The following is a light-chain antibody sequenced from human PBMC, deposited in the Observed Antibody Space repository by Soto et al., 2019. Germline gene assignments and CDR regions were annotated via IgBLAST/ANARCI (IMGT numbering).Light chain of an antibody. CDR3: QQRSDWPPFT. J-gene: IGKJ3*01. V-gene: IGKV3-11*01. CDR1: QRIGPY. CDR2: DAS. Sequence: IVLTQSPATLSLSPGERPTLSCRASQRIGPYLFWYQQKPGQAPRLLIYDASNRATGIPARFSGSGSGTDFTLTISSLEPEDFAVYYCQQRSDWPPFTFGPGTKVDI.